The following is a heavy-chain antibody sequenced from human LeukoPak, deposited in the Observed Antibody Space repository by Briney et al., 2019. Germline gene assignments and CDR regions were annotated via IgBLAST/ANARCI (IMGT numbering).Heavy chain of an antibody. V-gene: IGHV4-59*01. CDR2: IHDSGSA. CDR3: ARSERHYHDRLGFYSYYFDS. Sequence: MSSETLSLTCTVSGGSISSSYYWSWIRQPPGKGLEWIAYIHDSGSANYKSSLKSRLTISVDTSKNQFSLKLSSMTAADTAVYYCARSERHYHDRLGFYSYYFDSWGQGTLVSVSS. CDR1: GGSISSSYY. D-gene: IGHD3-22*01. J-gene: IGHJ4*02.